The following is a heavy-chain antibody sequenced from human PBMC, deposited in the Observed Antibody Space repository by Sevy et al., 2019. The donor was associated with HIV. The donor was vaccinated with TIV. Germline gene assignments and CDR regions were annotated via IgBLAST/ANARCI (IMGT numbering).Heavy chain of an antibody. CDR1: GFTLSSDS. D-gene: IGHD3-22*01. CDR3: AGVGQNYYDSSGYYYPSFWDY. V-gene: IGHV3-21*01. Sequence: GGSLRLSCAASGFTLSSDSMNWVRQAPGKGLEWVSSISSSSSYIYYADSVKGRFTISRDNAKNSLYLQMNSLRAEDTAVYYCAGVGQNYYDSSGYYYPSFWDYWGQGTLVTVSS. J-gene: IGHJ4*02. CDR2: ISSSSSYI.